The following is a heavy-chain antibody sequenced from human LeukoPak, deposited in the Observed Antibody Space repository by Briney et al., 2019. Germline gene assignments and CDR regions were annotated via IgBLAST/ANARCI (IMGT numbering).Heavy chain of an antibody. J-gene: IGHJ4*02. CDR3: ARGSCSSSSCYNDFDY. V-gene: IGHV1-69*04. CDR2: IIPILGLS. D-gene: IGHD2-2*01. Sequence: GASVKVSCKASGGTFSSYSISWVRQAPGQGLEWMGRIIPILGLSNYAQKFHDRVTITADKSTSTAYMELSSLRSEDTAVYYCARGSCSSSSCYNDFDYWGQGTLVTVSS. CDR1: GGTFSSYS.